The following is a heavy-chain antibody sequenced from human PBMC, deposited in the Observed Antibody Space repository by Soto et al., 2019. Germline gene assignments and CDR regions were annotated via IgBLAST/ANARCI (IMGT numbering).Heavy chain of an antibody. D-gene: IGHD3-10*01. CDR2: ISSSGTTI. Sequence: GGSLRLSCAASGFTFSSYEMNWVRQAPGKGLEWVSYISSSGTTIYYADSVKGRFTISRDNAKNSLFLQMNSLRAEDTAVYYCARAPLGGWLIGSGTYGYGMDVWGHGTTVTVSS. CDR1: GFTFSSYE. J-gene: IGHJ6*02. CDR3: ARAPLGGWLIGSGTYGYGMDV. V-gene: IGHV3-48*03.